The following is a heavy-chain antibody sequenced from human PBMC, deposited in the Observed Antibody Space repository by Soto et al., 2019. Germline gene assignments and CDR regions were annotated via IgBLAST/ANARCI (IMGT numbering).Heavy chain of an antibody. Sequence: ASVKVSCKASGGTFSSYAISWVRQAPGQGLEWMGGIIPIFGTANYAQKFQGRVTITADESTSTAYMELSSLRSEDTAVYYCARDHLDYYYDSSGYYLTWFDPCGQGTLVTVSS. CDR3: ARDHLDYYYDSSGYYLTWFDP. CDR2: IIPIFGTA. CDR1: GGTFSSYA. D-gene: IGHD3-22*01. J-gene: IGHJ5*02. V-gene: IGHV1-69*13.